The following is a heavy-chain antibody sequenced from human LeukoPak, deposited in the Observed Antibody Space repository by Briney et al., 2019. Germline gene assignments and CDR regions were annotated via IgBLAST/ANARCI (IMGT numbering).Heavy chain of an antibody. J-gene: IGHJ6*03. CDR2: ISSSGSII. V-gene: IGHV3-11*01. CDR3: ARVLRYCSGGNCYSGGLGYMDV. D-gene: IGHD2-15*01. CDR1: GFTFSDYY. Sequence: GGSLRLSCAASGFTFSDYYMSWIRQAPGKGLEWVSYISSSGSIINYADSVKGRFTISRDNAKNSLFLQMNSLRAEDTAVYYCARVLRYCSGGNCYSGGLGYMDVWGKGTTVTISS.